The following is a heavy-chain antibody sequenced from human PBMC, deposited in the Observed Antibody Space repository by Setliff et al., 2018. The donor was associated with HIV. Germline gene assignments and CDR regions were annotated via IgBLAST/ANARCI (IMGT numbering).Heavy chain of an antibody. CDR1: GFTFTTFG. D-gene: IGHD6-19*01. V-gene: IGHV3-33*01. CDR2: IWYDGSNE. CDR3: AREGGSGWYSARYFDY. Sequence: PGGSLRLSCAASGFTFTTFGMHWVRQAPGKGLEWVAIIWYDGSNEYYADSVKGRFTISRDNSKNTLYLQMNSLRAEDTAVYYCAREGGSGWYSARYFDYWGQGTLVTVSS. J-gene: IGHJ4*02.